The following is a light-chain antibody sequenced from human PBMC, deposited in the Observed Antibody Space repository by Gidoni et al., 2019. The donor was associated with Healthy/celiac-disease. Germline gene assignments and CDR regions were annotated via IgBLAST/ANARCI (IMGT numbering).Light chain of an antibody. Sequence: DIQMTQSPSSLSASVGDRVTITCRASPSISSYLNWYQQKPGKAPKLLIYAASSLQSGVPSRFSGSGSGTDFTLTISSLQPEDFATYYCQQSYSTPPAFGGGTKVEIK. CDR3: QQSYSTPPA. CDR2: AAS. V-gene: IGKV1-39*01. CDR1: PSISSY. J-gene: IGKJ4*01.